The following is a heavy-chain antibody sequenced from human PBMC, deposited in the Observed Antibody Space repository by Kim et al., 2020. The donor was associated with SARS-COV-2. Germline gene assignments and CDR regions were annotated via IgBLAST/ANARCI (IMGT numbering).Heavy chain of an antibody. CDR2: INAGNGNT. Sequence: ASVKVSCKASGYTFTSYAMHWVRQAPGQRLEWMGWINAGNGNTKYSQKFQGRVTITRDTSASTAYMELSSLRSEDTAVYYCARSRGLNGILTGYYYYYYGMDVWGQGTTVTVSS. V-gene: IGHV1-3*01. D-gene: IGHD3-9*01. J-gene: IGHJ6*02. CDR1: GYTFTSYA. CDR3: ARSRGLNGILTGYYYYYYGMDV.